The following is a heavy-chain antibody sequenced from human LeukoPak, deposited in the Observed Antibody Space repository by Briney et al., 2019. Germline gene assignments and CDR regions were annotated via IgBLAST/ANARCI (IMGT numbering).Heavy chain of an antibody. CDR2: ISYDGSNK. CDR1: GFTFSSYG. J-gene: IGHJ4*02. V-gene: IGHV3-30*18. Sequence: QPGGSLRLSCAASGFTFSSYGMHWVRQAPGKGLEWVAVISYDGSNKYYADSVKGRFTISRDNSKNTLYLQMNSLRAEDTAVYYCAKAVVPAAVDYWGQGTLVTVPS. D-gene: IGHD2-2*01. CDR3: AKAVVPAAVDY.